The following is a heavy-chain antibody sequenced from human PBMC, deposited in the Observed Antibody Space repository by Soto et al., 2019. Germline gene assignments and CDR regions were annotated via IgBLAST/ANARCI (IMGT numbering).Heavy chain of an antibody. CDR1: GFTFSSYG. D-gene: IGHD6-19*01. CDR2: IWYDGSNK. CDR3: ASVGGAVAAPSFGMDV. V-gene: IGHV3-33*01. J-gene: IGHJ6*02. Sequence: QVQLVESGGGVVQPGRSLRLSCAASGFTFSSYGMHWVRQAPGKGLEGVAVIWYDGSNKYYADSVKGRFTISRDNSKNTLYLQMNSLRAEDTAVYYCASVGGAVAAPSFGMDVWGQGTTVTVSS.